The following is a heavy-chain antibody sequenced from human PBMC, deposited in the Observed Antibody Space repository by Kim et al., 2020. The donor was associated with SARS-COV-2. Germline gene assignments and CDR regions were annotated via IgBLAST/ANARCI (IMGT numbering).Heavy chain of an antibody. J-gene: IGHJ4*02. V-gene: IGHV3-23*01. D-gene: IGHD2-2*02. CDR3: AKSITPSCYTSIDY. Sequence: ADTVKDRFTISRDNSKSTWYMQMNSLRAEDTAVYYCAKSITPSCYTSIDYWGQGPLVTVSS.